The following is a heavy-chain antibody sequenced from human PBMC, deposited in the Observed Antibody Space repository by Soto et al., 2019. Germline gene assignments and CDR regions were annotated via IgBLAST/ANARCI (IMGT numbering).Heavy chain of an antibody. D-gene: IGHD2-8*02. CDR2: FSLSGTT. J-gene: IGHJ4*02. V-gene: IGHV4-4*07. CDR1: GASITGTSY. Sequence: SETLSLTCTVSGASITGTSYLMLIRHPSGKVLEWIGRFSLSGTTNYNPSLRSRVTMSADVSKNQFSLRLTSVTAADTALYYCARGMTPPGAPAWYYFDSWGQGTLVTVSS. CDR3: ARGMTPPGAPAWYYFDS.